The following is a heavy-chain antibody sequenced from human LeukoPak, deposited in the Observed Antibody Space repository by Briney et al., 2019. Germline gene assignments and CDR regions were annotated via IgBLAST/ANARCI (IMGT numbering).Heavy chain of an antibody. J-gene: IGHJ4*02. CDR3: ARDVADDSSGYYYSYFGY. CDR2: VNPNSGGT. CDR1: GYTFTGYY. D-gene: IGHD3-22*01. V-gene: IGHV1-2*02. Sequence: ASVKVSCKASGYTFTGYYMHWVRQAPGQGLEWMGWVNPNSGGTNYAQKFQGRVTMTRDTSISTAYMELSRLRSDDTAVYYCARDVADDSSGYYYSYFGYWGQGTLVTVSS.